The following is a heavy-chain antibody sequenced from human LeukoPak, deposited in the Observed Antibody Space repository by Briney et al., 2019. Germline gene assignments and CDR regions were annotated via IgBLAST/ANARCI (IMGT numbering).Heavy chain of an antibody. Sequence: KPSETLSLTCTVSGGSISSYYWSWIRQPPGKGLEWIGYIYTSGSTNYNPSLKSRVTISVDTSKNQFSLKLSSVTAADTAVYHCARLTAGIAAQPYYYYYMDVWGKGTTVTVSS. J-gene: IGHJ6*03. CDR3: ARLTAGIAAQPYYYYYMDV. D-gene: IGHD6-6*01. CDR1: GGSISSYY. V-gene: IGHV4-4*09. CDR2: IYTSGST.